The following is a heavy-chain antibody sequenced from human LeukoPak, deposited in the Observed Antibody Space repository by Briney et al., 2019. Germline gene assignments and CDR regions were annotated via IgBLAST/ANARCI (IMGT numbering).Heavy chain of an antibody. D-gene: IGHD3-10*01. CDR3: TTDFPLVWSDY. Sequence: PGGSLRLSCAASGFTFSSYAMSWVRQAPGKGLEWVGRIKSKTDGGTTDYAAPVKGRFTISRDDSKNTLYLQMNSLKTEDTAGYYCTTDFPLVWSDYWGQGTLVTVSS. CDR2: IKSKTDGGTT. CDR1: GFTFSSYA. J-gene: IGHJ4*02. V-gene: IGHV3-15*01.